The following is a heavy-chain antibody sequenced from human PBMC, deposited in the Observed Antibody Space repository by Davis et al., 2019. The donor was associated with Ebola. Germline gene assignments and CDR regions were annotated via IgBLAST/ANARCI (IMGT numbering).Heavy chain of an antibody. D-gene: IGHD4-11*01. CDR3: ARHHYMRIDY. CDR2: INQDGSEK. V-gene: IGHV3-7*03. CDR1: GFTFSGHW. Sequence: GESLKIPFAASGFTFSGHWMTWVRQAPGKGLEWVANINQDGSEKNYVASVKGRFTISRDNAQSSLYVYMNSLRGDDTAVYYCARHHYMRIDYWGQGSMVTVSS. J-gene: IGHJ4*02.